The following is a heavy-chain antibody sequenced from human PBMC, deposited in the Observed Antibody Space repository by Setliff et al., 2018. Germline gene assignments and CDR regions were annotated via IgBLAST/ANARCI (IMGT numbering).Heavy chain of an antibody. V-gene: IGHV1-18*01. CDR3: LRLVRYCSGTSCQRTSGDEV. CDR2: ISPYNGKA. J-gene: IGHJ4*02. Sequence: ASVKVSCKASGYTFTDYGVSWVRQAPGQGLEWVGWISPYNGKAYSAPKFQGRVTMTTDTSTNMAYLELRGLRSDDTAVYYCLRLVRYCSGTSCQRTSGDEVWGQGTLVTVSS. CDR1: GYTFTDYG. D-gene: IGHD2-8*02.